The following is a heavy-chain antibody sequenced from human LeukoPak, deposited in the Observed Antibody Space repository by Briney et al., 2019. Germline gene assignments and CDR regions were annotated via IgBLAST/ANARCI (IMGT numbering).Heavy chain of an antibody. CDR2: ISYDGSKQ. CDR1: GFTFSNYA. D-gene: IGHD3-22*01. CDR3: AKDAYDSSGYYHDH. J-gene: IGHJ4*02. Sequence: GGSLRLSCAASGFTFSNYAMHWVRQAPGKGLEWVAVISYDGSKQYYADSVKGRFTISRDNSKNMLYLQMNSLRAEDTAVYYCAKDAYDSSGYYHDHWGQGTLVTVSS. V-gene: IGHV3-30-3*01.